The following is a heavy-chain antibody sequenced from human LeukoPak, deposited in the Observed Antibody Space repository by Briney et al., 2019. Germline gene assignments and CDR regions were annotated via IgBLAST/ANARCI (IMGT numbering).Heavy chain of an antibody. Sequence: VASVKVSCKASGGTFSSYAISWVRQAPGQGLEWMGGIISIFGTANYAQKFQGRVTITADKSTSTAYMELSSLRSEDTAVYYCARVDVVVPAARARKYYYYGMDVWGKGTTVTVSS. CDR2: IISIFGTA. CDR3: ARVDVVVPAARARKYYYYGMDV. J-gene: IGHJ6*04. CDR1: GGTFSSYA. V-gene: IGHV1-69*06. D-gene: IGHD2-2*01.